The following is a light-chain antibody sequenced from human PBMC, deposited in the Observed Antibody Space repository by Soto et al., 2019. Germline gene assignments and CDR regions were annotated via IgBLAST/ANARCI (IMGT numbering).Light chain of an antibody. CDR2: DAS. V-gene: IGKV3-11*01. J-gene: IGKJ4*01. Sequence: EIVLTQSPATLSLSPGNRATLSCRASQSVSGYLAWYQQKPGQAPRLLIYDASNRATGIPARFSGSGSGTDFTLTITSLAPADVAVYYCQQRSNWPSTFGGGTKVEI. CDR3: QQRSNWPST. CDR1: QSVSGY.